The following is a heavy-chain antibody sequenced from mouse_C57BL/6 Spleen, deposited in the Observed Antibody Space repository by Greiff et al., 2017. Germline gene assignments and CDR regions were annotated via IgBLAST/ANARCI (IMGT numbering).Heavy chain of an antibody. CDR2: IYPSDSET. Sequence: QVQLKQPGAELVRPGSSVKLSCKASGYTFTSYWMDWVKQRPGQGLEWIGNIYPSDSETHYNQKFKDKATLTVDKSSSTAYMQLSSLTSEDSAVYYCARGRDYYGSSPYAMDYWGQGTSVTVSS. V-gene: IGHV1-61*01. CDR1: GYTFTSYW. J-gene: IGHJ4*01. D-gene: IGHD1-1*01. CDR3: ARGRDYYGSSPYAMDY.